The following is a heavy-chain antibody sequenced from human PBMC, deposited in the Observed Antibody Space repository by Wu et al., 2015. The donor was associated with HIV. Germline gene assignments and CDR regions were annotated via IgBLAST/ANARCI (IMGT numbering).Heavy chain of an antibody. CDR3: ARERVDYDSSGYRAHRGHHFDY. J-gene: IGHJ4*02. CDR1: GGTFSSYA. CDR2: IIPIFGTA. Sequence: QVQLVQSGNEVKKPGSSVKVSCKASGGTFSSYAISWVRQAPGQGLEWMGGIIPIFGTANYAQKFQGRVTITADESTSTAYMELSSLRSEDTAVYYCARERVDYDSSGYRAHRGHHFDYWGQGTLVTVSS. D-gene: IGHD3-22*01. V-gene: IGHV1-69*12.